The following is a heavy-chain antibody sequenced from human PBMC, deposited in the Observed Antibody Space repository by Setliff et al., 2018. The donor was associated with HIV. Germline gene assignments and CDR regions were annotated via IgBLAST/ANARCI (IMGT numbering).Heavy chain of an antibody. CDR2: IDSNNGNR. J-gene: IGHJ6*03. CDR1: GYSLYTYA. V-gene: IGHV1-18*01. D-gene: IGHD2-8*01. CDR3: VRLTADRTNYYYYMDV. Sequence: ASVKVSCKASGYSLYTYAISWVRQAPGQGLEWMGWIDSNNGNRNFAQKFRGRVTMTTDISTNTAYMEVRSLSFDDTAVYYCVRLTADRTNYYYYMDVWGKGTAVTVS.